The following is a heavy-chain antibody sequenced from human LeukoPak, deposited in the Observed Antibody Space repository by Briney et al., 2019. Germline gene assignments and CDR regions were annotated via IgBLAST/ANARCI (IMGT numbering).Heavy chain of an antibody. V-gene: IGHV3-64D*06. CDR3: VKDRGMQLWDFDY. CDR2: ISSNGGST. CDR1: GFTFSSYA. J-gene: IGHJ4*02. Sequence: GSLRLSCSASGFTFSSYAMHWVRQAPGKGLEYVSAISSNGGSTYYADSVKGRFTISRDNSKNTLYLQMSSLRAEDTAVYYCVKDRGMQLWDFDYWGQGTLVTVSS. D-gene: IGHD5-18*01.